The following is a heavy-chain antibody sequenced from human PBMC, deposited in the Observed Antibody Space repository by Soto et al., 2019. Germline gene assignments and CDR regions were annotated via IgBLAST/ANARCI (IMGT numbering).Heavy chain of an antibody. CDR3: ATEVAVAGTDAFDI. J-gene: IGHJ3*02. V-gene: IGHV3-23*01. CDR1: GFTFSSYA. Sequence: AGGSLSLSCAASGFTFSSYAMILVRQAPGKGLEWVSAISGSGGSTYYADSVKGRFTISRDNSKNTLYLQMNSLRAEDTAVYCCATEVAVAGTDAFDIWGQGTMVTVSS. D-gene: IGHD6-19*01. CDR2: ISGSGGST.